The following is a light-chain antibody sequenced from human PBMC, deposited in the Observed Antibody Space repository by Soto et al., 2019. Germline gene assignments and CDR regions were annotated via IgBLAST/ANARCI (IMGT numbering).Light chain of an antibody. V-gene: IGKV1-39*01. CDR3: QQSYSTPRIT. CDR1: QSISSY. CDR2: AAS. Sequence: DIQMTQSPSSLSASVGDRVTITCRASQSISSYLNWYQQKPGKALKLLIYAASSLQSGVPSRFSGSGSGTDFTLTISSLQPEDFATYYCQQSYSTPRITFGQGTRLEIK. J-gene: IGKJ5*01.